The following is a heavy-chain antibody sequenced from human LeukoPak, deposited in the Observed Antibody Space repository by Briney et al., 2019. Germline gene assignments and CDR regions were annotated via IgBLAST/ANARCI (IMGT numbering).Heavy chain of an antibody. V-gene: IGHV3-23*01. J-gene: IGHJ4*02. CDR3: AKGLRPYCGGDCYNNYFDY. CDR1: GFTFSSYA. CDR2: ISGSGAST. D-gene: IGHD2-21*02. Sequence: GGSLRLSCAASGFTFSSYAMSWVRQAPGKGLEWVSAISGSGASTHYADSVKGRFTISRDNSKNTLYLQMNSLRAEDTAVYYCAKGLRPYCGGDCYNNYFDYWGQGTLVTVSS.